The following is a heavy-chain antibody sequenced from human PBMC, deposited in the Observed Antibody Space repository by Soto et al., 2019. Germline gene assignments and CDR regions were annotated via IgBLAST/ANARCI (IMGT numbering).Heavy chain of an antibody. CDR1: GFTFSSYG. Sequence: GGSLRLSCAASGFTFSSYGMHWVRQAPGKGLEWVAVISYDGSNKYYADSVKGRFTISRDNSKNTLYLQMNSLRAEDTAVYYCAKSRGYKDNDYWGQGTLVTVYS. D-gene: IGHD5-18*01. V-gene: IGHV3-30*18. CDR2: ISYDGSNK. J-gene: IGHJ4*02. CDR3: AKSRGYKDNDY.